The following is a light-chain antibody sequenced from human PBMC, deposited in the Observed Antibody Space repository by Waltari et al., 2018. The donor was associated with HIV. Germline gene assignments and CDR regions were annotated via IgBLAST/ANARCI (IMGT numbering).Light chain of an antibody. J-gene: IGKJ4*01. CDR3: QQYTNLPLT. CDR1: QDIRNY. Sequence: DIQMTQSPSSLSASVGDRITITCQASQDIRNYLNLYQQRPGKAPKVLIYDASILETGVPSRFSGSGSGTHFTFTINSLQPEDIATYYCQQYTNLPLTFSGGTKVEIK. CDR2: DAS. V-gene: IGKV1-33*01.